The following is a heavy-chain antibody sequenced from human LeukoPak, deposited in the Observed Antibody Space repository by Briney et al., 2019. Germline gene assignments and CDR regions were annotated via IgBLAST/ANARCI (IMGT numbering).Heavy chain of an antibody. CDR3: AKDGYCNHGVCGMYYMDV. D-gene: IGHD2-8*01. CDR1: GFTFSTYG. V-gene: IGHV3-33*06. CDR2: IWSDGSKM. J-gene: IGHJ6*03. Sequence: QPGGSLRLSCAASGFTFSTYGMHWVRQAPGKGLEWVAVIWSDGSKMSYADSVKGRFTISRDTSKNTLYLQMNSLRAEDTAVYYCAKDGYCNHGVCGMYYMDVWGKGTTVTVSS.